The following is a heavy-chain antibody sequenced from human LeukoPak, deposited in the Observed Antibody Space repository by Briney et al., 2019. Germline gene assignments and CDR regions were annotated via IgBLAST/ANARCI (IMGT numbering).Heavy chain of an antibody. J-gene: IGHJ4*02. D-gene: IGHD1-26*01. CDR3: AKDQINGGSYSPPDY. Sequence: PGGSLRLSCAASGFTFSSYGMHWVRQAPGKGLEWVAVISYDGSNKYYADSVKGRFTISRDNSKNTLYLQMNSLRAEDTAVYYCAKDQINGGSYSPPDYWGQGTLVTVSS. V-gene: IGHV3-30*18. CDR1: GFTFSSYG. CDR2: ISYDGSNK.